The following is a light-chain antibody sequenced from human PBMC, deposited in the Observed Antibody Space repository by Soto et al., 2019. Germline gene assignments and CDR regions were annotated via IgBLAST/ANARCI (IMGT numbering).Light chain of an antibody. CDR2: GAS. Sequence: EIVLTPSPGIRSWSPGERATLSCRASQSVSRDLNWFQHEPGQAPRLLVYGASSRAAVIPDRCSGSGSATDFTLTSSRLEAEVFAVFYWLHYGSSPYTFGQGTKLEIK. CDR3: LHYGSSPYT. CDR1: QSVSRD. V-gene: IGKV3-20*01. J-gene: IGKJ2*01.